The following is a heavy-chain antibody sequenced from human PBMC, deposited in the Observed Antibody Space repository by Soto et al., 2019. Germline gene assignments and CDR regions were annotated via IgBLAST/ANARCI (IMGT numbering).Heavy chain of an antibody. J-gene: IGHJ6*02. CDR2: IYYSGST. CDR3: AREAYGDYAYYYYGMDV. CDR1: GGSISSGGYY. V-gene: IGHV4-31*03. D-gene: IGHD4-17*01. Sequence: QVQLQESGPGLVKPSQTLSLTCTVSGGSISSGGYYWSWIRQHPGKGLEWIGYIYYSGSTYYNPSLRSRVNISVDTSKNQFSLKLSSVTAADTAVYYCAREAYGDYAYYYYGMDVWGQVTTVTVSS.